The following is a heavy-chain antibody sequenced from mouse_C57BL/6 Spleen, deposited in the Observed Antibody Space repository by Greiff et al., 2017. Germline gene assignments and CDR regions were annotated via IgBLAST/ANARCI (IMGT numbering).Heavy chain of an antibody. Sequence: EVQVVESGGDLVKPGGSLKLSCAASGFTFSSYGMSWVRQTPDQRLEWVATISSGGSYTYYPDSVKGRFTISRDNAKNTLYLQMSSLKSEDTAMYYCARHDAMDDWGQGTSVTVSS. J-gene: IGHJ4*01. V-gene: IGHV5-6*01. CDR2: ISSGGSYT. CDR3: ARHDAMDD. CDR1: GFTFSSYG.